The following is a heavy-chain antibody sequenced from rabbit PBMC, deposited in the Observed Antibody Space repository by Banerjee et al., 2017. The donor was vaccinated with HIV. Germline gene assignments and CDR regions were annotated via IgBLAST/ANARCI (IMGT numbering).Heavy chain of an antibody. J-gene: IGHJ3*01. CDR1: GFSFSSSYY. Sequence: QEQLVESGGGLVTLGGSLKLSCKASGFSFSSSYYMCWVRQAPGKGLEWIGCIYTGSGDTYYASWAKGRFTISKTSSTTVTLQMTSLTASDTAPYFCARNYDLWGQGTLVTVS. CDR2: IYTGSGDT. CDR3: ARNYDL. V-gene: IGHV1S45*01. D-gene: IGHD2-1*01.